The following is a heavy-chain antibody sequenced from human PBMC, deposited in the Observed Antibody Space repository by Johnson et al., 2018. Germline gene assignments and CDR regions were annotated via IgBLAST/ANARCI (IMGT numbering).Heavy chain of an antibody. CDR1: GFTFSSYG. CDR3: ARSGWYQDTWFDP. CDR2: IWYDGSNN. D-gene: IGHD6-19*01. V-gene: IGHV3-33*01. J-gene: IGHJ5*02. Sequence: QVQLVQSGGGVVQPGRSLRLSCAASGFTFSSYGMHWVRQAPVTGLEWVAVIWYDGSNNYYADSVKGRFTIARDNSKNTLYLQMNSLRAEDTAVYYCARSGWYQDTWFDPGGQGTLVTVSS.